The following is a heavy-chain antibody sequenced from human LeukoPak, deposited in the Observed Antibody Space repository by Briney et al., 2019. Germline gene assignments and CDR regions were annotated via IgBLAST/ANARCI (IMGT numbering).Heavy chain of an antibody. CDR3: AKGVVVAPDVTPFDY. CDR2: IKQDGSEK. D-gene: IGHD2-2*01. Sequence: GGSLRLSCAASGFTFSSYWMSWVRQAPGKGLEWVANIKQDGSEKYYVDSVKGRFTISRDNAKNSLYLQMNSLRAEDTAVYYCAKGVVVAPDVTPFDYWGQGTLVTVSS. CDR1: GFTFSSYW. J-gene: IGHJ4*02. V-gene: IGHV3-7*01.